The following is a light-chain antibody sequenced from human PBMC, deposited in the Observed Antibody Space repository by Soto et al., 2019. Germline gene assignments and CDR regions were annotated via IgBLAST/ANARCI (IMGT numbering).Light chain of an antibody. CDR1: QGISTL. CDR2: ESS. J-gene: IGKJ5*01. CDR3: QHFKSFPIT. Sequence: AIPLTQSASCLSASVGDGVSMXCRASQGISTLLGWYQQKPGKAPKVLIYESSLLQSGGPSRFSGSGSATDFTPTISSLQPEDFATYYGQHFKSFPITFGQGTRLEIK. V-gene: IGKV1-13*02.